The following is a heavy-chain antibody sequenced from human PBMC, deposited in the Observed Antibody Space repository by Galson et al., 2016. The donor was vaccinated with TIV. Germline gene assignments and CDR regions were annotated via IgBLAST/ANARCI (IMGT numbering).Heavy chain of an antibody. J-gene: IGHJ3*02. CDR1: GYSFTSYW. CDR2: IHPGDSDT. Sequence: QSGAEVKKPGESLKISCKGSGYSFTSYWIAWVRQMPGKGLELMGVIHPGDSDTRYSPSFQGQVSISADRSISTAYLQWSSLKASDTAMYYCAKQLDFDQRVLDAFHIWGQVTLLTVSS. V-gene: IGHV5-51*01. D-gene: IGHD3-9*01. CDR3: AKQLDFDQRVLDAFHI.